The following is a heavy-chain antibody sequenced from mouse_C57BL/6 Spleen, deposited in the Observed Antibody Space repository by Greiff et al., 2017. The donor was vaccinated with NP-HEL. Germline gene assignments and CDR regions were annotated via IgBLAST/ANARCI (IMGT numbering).Heavy chain of an antibody. Sequence: QVQLQQSGAELMKPGASVTLSCKATGYTFTGYWIEWVKQRPGHGLAWIGEILPGSGSTNYNEKFKGKATFTADTSSNTAYMQLSSLTTEDSAIYYCARLGRHYYYGTGFAYWGQGTLVTVSA. D-gene: IGHD1-1*01. CDR1: GYTFTGYW. CDR3: ARLGRHYYYGTGFAY. CDR2: ILPGSGST. V-gene: IGHV1-9*01. J-gene: IGHJ3*01.